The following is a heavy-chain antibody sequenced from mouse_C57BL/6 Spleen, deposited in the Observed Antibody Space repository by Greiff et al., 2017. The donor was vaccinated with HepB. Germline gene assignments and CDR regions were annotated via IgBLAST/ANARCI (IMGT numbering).Heavy chain of an antibody. Sequence: VQLQQPGAELVMPGASVKLSCKASGYTFTSYWMHWVKQRPGQGLEWIGETDPSDSYTNYNQKFKGKSTLTVDKSSSTAYMQLSSLTSEDSAVYYCARAVVHAMDYWGQGTSVTVSS. CDR3: ARAVVHAMDY. D-gene: IGHD1-1*01. J-gene: IGHJ4*01. V-gene: IGHV1-69*01. CDR2: TDPSDSYT. CDR1: GYTFTSYW.